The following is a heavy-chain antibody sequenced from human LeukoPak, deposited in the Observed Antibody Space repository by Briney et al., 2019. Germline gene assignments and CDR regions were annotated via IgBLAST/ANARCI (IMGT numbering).Heavy chain of an antibody. V-gene: IGHV1-46*01. Sequence: ASVKVSCKVSGYTLTELSMHWVRQAPGQGLEWMGIINPSGGSTSYAQKFQGRVTMTRDMSTSTVYMELSSLRSEDTAVYYCAREPPPLPHYYDSSGLVDPWGQGTLVTVSS. D-gene: IGHD3-22*01. CDR1: GYTLTELS. CDR3: AREPPPLPHYYDSSGLVDP. J-gene: IGHJ5*02. CDR2: INPSGGST.